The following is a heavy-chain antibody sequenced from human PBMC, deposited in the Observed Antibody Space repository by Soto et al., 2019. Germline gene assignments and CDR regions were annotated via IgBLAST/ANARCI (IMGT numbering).Heavy chain of an antibody. J-gene: IGHJ4*02. CDR3: ARDWGGPTRSRCVAPNY. V-gene: IGHV3-33*01. CDR2: IWYDGNNK. CDR1: GFIFSNYG. Sequence: QEQLVESGGGVVQPGRSLRLSCVASGFIFSNYGWHWVRQAPGKGLEWVAVIWYDGNNKYYADSVKGRFTVSRDNSKNTVYLQMNSLRDEDTAVYYCARDWGGPTRSRCVAPNYWGQGTLVTVSS. D-gene: IGHD2-21*01.